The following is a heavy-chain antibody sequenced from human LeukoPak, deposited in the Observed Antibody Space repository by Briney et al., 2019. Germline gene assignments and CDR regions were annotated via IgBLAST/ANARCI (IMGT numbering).Heavy chain of an antibody. CDR2: FDPEDGET. V-gene: IGHV1-24*01. D-gene: IGHD2-15*01. Sequence: ASVKVSCKVSGYTLTELSMHWVRQAPGKGLEWMGGFDPEDGETIYAQKFQGRVTMAEDTSTDTAYMELSSLRSEDTAVYYCATGVGAAPYYFDYWGQGTLVTVSS. CDR1: GYTLTELS. CDR3: ATGVGAAPYYFDY. J-gene: IGHJ4*02.